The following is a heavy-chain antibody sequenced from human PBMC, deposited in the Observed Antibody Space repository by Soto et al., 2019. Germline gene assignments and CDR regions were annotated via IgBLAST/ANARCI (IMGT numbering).Heavy chain of an antibody. Sequence: WTWIRQPAGKGLQWIGHIYSSGSANYSPSLKSRVSMSVDSSKNQISLKLSSVTAADTAVYYCATIVGANDYWGQGTLVTVSS. V-gene: IGHV4-4*07. J-gene: IGHJ4*02. CDR3: ATIVGANDY. D-gene: IGHD1-26*01. CDR2: IYSSGSA.